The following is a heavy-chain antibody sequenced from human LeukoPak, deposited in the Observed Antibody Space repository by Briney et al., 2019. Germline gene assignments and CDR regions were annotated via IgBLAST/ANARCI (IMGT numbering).Heavy chain of an antibody. V-gene: IGHV4-30-4*08. Sequence: SETLSLTCTVSGGSISSGDYYWSWIRQPPGKGLEWIGYIYYSGSTYYNPPLKSRVTISVDTSKNQFSLKLSSVTAADTAVYYCARAVAGIYYYYMDVWGKGTTVTVSS. D-gene: IGHD6-19*01. J-gene: IGHJ6*03. CDR3: ARAVAGIYYYYMDV. CDR2: IYYSGST. CDR1: GGSISSGDYY.